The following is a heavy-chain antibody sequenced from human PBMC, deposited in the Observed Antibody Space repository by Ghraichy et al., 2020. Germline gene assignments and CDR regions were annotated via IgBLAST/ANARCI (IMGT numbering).Heavy chain of an antibody. D-gene: IGHD5-12*01. V-gene: IGHV4-59*01. Sequence: SETLSLTCTVSGGSISSYYWSWIRQPPGKGLGWIGYIYYSGSTNYNPSLKSRVTISVDTSKNQFSLKLSSVTAADTAVYYCARILSAVDIVATIWNAFDIWGQGTMVTVSS. CDR2: IYYSGST. CDR1: GGSISSYY. J-gene: IGHJ3*02. CDR3: ARILSAVDIVATIWNAFDI.